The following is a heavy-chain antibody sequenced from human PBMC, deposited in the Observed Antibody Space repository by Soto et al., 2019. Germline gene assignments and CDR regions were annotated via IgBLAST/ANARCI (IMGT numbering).Heavy chain of an antibody. CDR3: ARVQWLGVSEASDI. CDR2: ISSSSSTI. V-gene: IGHV3-48*01. Sequence: PGGSLRLSCATSGFTFSSYSMNWVRQAPGKGLEWVSYISSSSSTIYYADSVKGRFTISRDNAKNSLYLQMNSLRAEDTAVYYCARVQWLGVSEASDIWGQGTTVTVSS. CDR1: GFTFSSYS. D-gene: IGHD6-19*01. J-gene: IGHJ3*02.